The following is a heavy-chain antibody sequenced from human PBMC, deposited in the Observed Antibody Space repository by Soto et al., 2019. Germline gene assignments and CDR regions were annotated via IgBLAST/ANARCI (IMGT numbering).Heavy chain of an antibody. V-gene: IGHV4-4*02. Sequence: SETLSLTCAVSGVSLTSGNWWTWVRQSPQRGLEYIGEIFHDGTANYYPSFERRVAMSVETSRNQFSLKLTSVTAADTAVYLCARLVYDTRLNYMYFDFWGPGTLVTVSS. CDR1: GVSLTSGNW. CDR2: IFHDGTA. D-gene: IGHD3-10*01. CDR3: ARLVYDTRLNYMYFDF. J-gene: IGHJ4*02.